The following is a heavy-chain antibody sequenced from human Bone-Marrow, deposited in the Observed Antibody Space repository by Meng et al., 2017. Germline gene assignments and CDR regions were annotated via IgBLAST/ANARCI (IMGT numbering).Heavy chain of an antibody. V-gene: IGHV3-23*01. CDR1: GFTFSSYG. J-gene: IGHJ4*02. CDR2: FSSSGGSK. D-gene: IGHD3-10*01. CDR3: ARGDMVRGVIRTPFDY. Sequence: GESPKTPLAAPGFTFSSYGMSWVRQAPGKGLEWVSDFSSSGGSKYYADSVKGRFTISRDNSKNTLFLQMDNLRVEDTAVYYCARGDMVRGVIRTPFDYWGQGTLVTVSS.